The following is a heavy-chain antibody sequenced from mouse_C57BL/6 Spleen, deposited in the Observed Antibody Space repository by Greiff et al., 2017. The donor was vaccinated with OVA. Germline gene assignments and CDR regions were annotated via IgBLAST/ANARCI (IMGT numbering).Heavy chain of an antibody. CDR2: IYPGDGDT. CDR3: ARGTTSAWYFDV. V-gene: IGHV1-80*01. Sequence: QVQLKESGAELVKPGASVKISCKASGYAFSSYWMNWVKQRPGKGLEWIGQIYPGDGDTNYNGKFKGKATLTADKSSSTAYMQLSSLTSEDSAVYFCARGTTSAWYFDVWGTGTTVTVSS. CDR1: GYAFSSYW. J-gene: IGHJ1*03. D-gene: IGHD2-14*01.